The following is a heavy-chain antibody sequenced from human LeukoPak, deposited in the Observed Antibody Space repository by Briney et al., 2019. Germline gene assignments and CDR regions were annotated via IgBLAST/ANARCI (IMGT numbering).Heavy chain of an antibody. CDR3: AKGSPVKRFGELSLRSGSAEKDFDY. D-gene: IGHD3-10*01. V-gene: IGHV3-30*02. CDR1: GFTFNNYG. CDR2: IRFDGSNK. Sequence: GGSLRLSCAPSGFTFNNYGMHWVRQAPGKGLEGVAFIRFDGSNKHYADSVKGRFTISRDNSKNTLYLQMNSLRDEDTAVYYCAKGSPVKRFGELSLRSGSAEKDFDYWGQGTLVTVSS. J-gene: IGHJ4*02.